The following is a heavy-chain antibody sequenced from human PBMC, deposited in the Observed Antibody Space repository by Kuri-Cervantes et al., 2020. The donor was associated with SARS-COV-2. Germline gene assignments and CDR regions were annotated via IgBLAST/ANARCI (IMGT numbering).Heavy chain of an antibody. Sequence: GESLKISCAASGFTFSSYAMHWVRQAPGKGLEWVAVISYDGSNKYYADSVKGRFTISRDNSKNTLYLQMNSLRAEDTAVYHCARGTGLQFLDYWGQGTLVTVSS. CDR1: GFTFSSYA. CDR2: ISYDGSNK. CDR3: ARGTGLQFLDY. J-gene: IGHJ4*02. D-gene: IGHD5-24*01. V-gene: IGHV3-30-3*01.